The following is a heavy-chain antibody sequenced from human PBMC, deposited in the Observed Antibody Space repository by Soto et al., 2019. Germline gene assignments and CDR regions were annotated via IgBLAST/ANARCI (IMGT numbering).Heavy chain of an antibody. CDR2: IIPIFGTA. CDR3: ARDLVATTNYYYYGMDV. D-gene: IGHD5-12*01. Sequence: SVKVSCKASGGTFSSYAISWVRQAPGQGLEWMGGIIPIFGTANYAQKFQGRVTITADKSTSTAYMELSSLRSEDTAVYYCARDLVATTNYYYYGMDVWGQGTTVTVSS. CDR1: GGTFSSYA. J-gene: IGHJ6*02. V-gene: IGHV1-69*06.